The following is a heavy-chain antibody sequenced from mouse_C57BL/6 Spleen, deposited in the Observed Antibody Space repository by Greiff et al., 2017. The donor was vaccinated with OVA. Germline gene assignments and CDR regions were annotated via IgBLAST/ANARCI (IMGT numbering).Heavy chain of an antibody. CDR2: IDPETGGT. CDR3: TRPSSGSSLYFDY. J-gene: IGHJ2*01. D-gene: IGHD1-1*01. Sequence: VQLQQSGAELVRPGASVTLSCKASGYTFTDYEMHWVKQTPVHGLEWIGAIDPETGGTAYNQKFKGKAILTADKSSSTAYMELRSLTSEDSAVYYCTRPSSGSSLYFDYWGQGTTLTVSS. CDR1: GYTFTDYE. V-gene: IGHV1-15*01.